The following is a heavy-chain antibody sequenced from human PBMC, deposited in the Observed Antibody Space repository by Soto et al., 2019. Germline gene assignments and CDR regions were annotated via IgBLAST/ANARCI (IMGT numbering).Heavy chain of an antibody. CDR1: GFSLSSTRMA. V-gene: IGHV2-5*02. CDR2: IYWDDDK. D-gene: IGHD6-19*01. J-gene: IGHJ4*02. CDR3: AHIVVAGLGYYFDY. Sequence: QITLKESGPTLVKPTQTLTLTCTFSGFSLSSTRMAVGWIRQPPGKALEWLALIYWDDDKRYSPFLKSRLTITKDPSKHPVVRTMSHMAPVDTARYYCAHIVVAGLGYYFDYWGQGTLVTVSS.